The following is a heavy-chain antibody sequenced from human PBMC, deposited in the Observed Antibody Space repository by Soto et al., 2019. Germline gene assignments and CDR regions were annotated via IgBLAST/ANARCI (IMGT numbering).Heavy chain of an antibody. CDR1: GYTFTSYY. V-gene: IGHV1-46*01. CDR2: INPSGGST. J-gene: IGHJ4*02. D-gene: IGHD2-15*01. Sequence: ASVKVSCKASGYTFTSYYMHWVRQAPGRGLEWMGIINPSGGSTSYAQKFQGRVTMTRDTSTSTVYMELSSLRSEDTAVYYCARDLDSGCSGGSCYQFDYWGQGTLVTVSS. CDR3: ARDLDSGCSGGSCYQFDY.